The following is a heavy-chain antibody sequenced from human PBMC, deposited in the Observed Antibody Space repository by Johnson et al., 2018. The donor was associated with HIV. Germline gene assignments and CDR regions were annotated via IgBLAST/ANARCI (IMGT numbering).Heavy chain of an antibody. J-gene: IGHJ3*02. Sequence: VQLVESGGGLIQPGGSLRLSCAASGFTFSSYAMHWVRQAPGKGLEWVAVISYDGSNKYYADSVKGRFTISRDNAKNSLYLQMNSLRAEDTAVYYCARDPPKPIVGATILLSYAFDIWGQGTMVTVSS. CDR3: ARDPPKPIVGATILLSYAFDI. D-gene: IGHD1-26*01. V-gene: IGHV3-30*04. CDR1: GFTFSSYA. CDR2: ISYDGSNK.